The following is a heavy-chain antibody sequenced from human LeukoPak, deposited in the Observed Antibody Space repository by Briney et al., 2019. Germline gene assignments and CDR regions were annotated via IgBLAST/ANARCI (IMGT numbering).Heavy chain of an antibody. CDR1: GYIFSDYN. Sequence: GGSLRLSCAASGYIFSDYNINWVRQAPGKALEWVSYISSSSSTIYYADSVKGRFTISRDNAKNSLYLQMNSLRDEDTAVYYCARAFGLTDYWGQGTLVTVSS. CDR2: ISSSSSTI. J-gene: IGHJ4*02. V-gene: IGHV3-48*02. D-gene: IGHD3/OR15-3a*01. CDR3: ARAFGLTDY.